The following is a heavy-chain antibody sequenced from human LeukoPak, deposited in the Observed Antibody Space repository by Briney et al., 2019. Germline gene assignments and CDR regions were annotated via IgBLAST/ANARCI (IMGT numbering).Heavy chain of an antibody. Sequence: SETLTLTCTASGCTISKYYWSWIRQPPGKGLECIGRINTDGTTNYNPSFMNGLTIVSENSKNQFTLKQITSTGAETTVYYCASTNYTPPLKSRVTISVDSSKNQLSLKLSSVTAADAAVYYCARALPELRRRRQYYFDYWGQGSLVTVSS. CDR2: INTDGTT. CDR3: ASTNYTPPLKSRVTISVDSSKNQLSLKLSSVTAADAAVYYCARALPELRRRRQYYFDY. D-gene: IGHD3-10*01. V-gene: IGHV4-4*07. J-gene: IGHJ4*02. CDR1: GCTISKYY.